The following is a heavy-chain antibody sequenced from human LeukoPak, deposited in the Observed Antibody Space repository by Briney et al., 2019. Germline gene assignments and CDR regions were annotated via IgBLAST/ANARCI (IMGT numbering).Heavy chain of an antibody. V-gene: IGHV1-2*02. J-gene: IGHJ5*02. CDR3: ARETKRANWFDP. CDR2: IKPHSGVT. CDR1: GYTFTGYY. Sequence: ASVKGSCKASGYTFTGYYIHWVRQAPGQGLEWMGWIKPHSGVTNYAQKFQGRVTMTSDKSISTAYMELSRLRSDDTAVYCCARETKRANWFDPWGQGTLVTVSS.